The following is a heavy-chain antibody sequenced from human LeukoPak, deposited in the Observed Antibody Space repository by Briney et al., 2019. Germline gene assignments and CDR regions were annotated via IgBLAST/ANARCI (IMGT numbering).Heavy chain of an antibody. J-gene: IGHJ4*02. D-gene: IGHD6-19*01. Sequence: PSETLSLICTVSGGSISSSSYYWGWIRQPPGKGLEWIGSIYYSGSTYYNPSLKSRVTISVDTSKNQFSLKLSSVTAADTAVYYCARLDLVAGNDYWGQGTLVTVSS. CDR3: ARLDLVAGNDY. CDR1: GGSISSSSYY. V-gene: IGHV4-39*01. CDR2: IYYSGST.